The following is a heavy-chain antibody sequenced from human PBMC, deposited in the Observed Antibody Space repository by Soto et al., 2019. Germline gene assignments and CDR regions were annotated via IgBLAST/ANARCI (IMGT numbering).Heavy chain of an antibody. CDR2: ISSSGYTV. V-gene: IGHV3-48*03. CDR1: RFTFITYE. CDR3: VRYFSTTLCNGVAKRIVDY. Sequence: GGSLRLSCAASRFTFITYEINWVRQAPGKGLEWVSYISSSGYTVYYADSVKGRFTISRDNTRNSLYLQMNSLRDEDTALYYCVRYFSTTLCNGVAKRIVDYWGKGTLVSVSS. D-gene: IGHD2-2*01. J-gene: IGHJ4*02.